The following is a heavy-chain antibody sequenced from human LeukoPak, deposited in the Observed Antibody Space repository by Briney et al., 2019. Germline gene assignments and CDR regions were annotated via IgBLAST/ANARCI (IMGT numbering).Heavy chain of an antibody. V-gene: IGHV3-11*01. J-gene: IGHJ4*02. Sequence: GGSLRLSCAASGFTFSDYYMAWIRQAPGKSLEWVSYISRSSSSKNYADSVRGRFFISRDNAKSSLYLQMNSQRAEDTAVYYCARVQRGYDHTPLDYWGQGTLVTVSS. D-gene: IGHD5-12*01. CDR1: GFTFSDYY. CDR2: ISRSSSSK. CDR3: ARVQRGYDHTPLDY.